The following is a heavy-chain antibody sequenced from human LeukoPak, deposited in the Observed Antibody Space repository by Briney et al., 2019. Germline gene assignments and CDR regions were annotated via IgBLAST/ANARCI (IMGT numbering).Heavy chain of an antibody. D-gene: IGHD5-12*01. J-gene: IGHJ4*02. Sequence: PSETLSLTCAVYGGSFSGYYWSWIRQPPGKGLEWIWEINHSGSTNYNPSLKSRVTISVDTSKNQFSLKLSSVTAADTAVYYCARVSGYSGYDFFDYWGQGTLVTVSS. V-gene: IGHV4-34*01. CDR3: ARVSGYSGYDFFDY. CDR2: INHSGST. CDR1: GGSFSGYY.